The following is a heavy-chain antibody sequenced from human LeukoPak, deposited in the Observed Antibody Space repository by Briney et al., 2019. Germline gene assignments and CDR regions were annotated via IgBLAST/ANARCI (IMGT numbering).Heavy chain of an antibody. CDR3: ATAGCTNGVCYYFDY. D-gene: IGHD2-8*01. V-gene: IGHV1-24*01. Sequence: ASVKVSCKVSGYTLTELSMHWVRQAPGKGLEWMGGFDPEGGETIYAQKFQGRVTMTEDTSTDTAYMELSSLRSEDTAVYYCATAGCTNGVCYYFDYWGQGTLVTVSS. J-gene: IGHJ4*02. CDR2: FDPEGGET. CDR1: GYTLTELS.